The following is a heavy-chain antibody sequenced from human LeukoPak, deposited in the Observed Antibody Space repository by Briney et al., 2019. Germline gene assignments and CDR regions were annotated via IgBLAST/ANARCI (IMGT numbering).Heavy chain of an antibody. V-gene: IGHV4-39*01. Sequence: SETLSLTCTVSGGSISSSSYYWGWIRQPPGKGLEWIGSIYYSGSTYYNPSLKSRVTISVDTSKNQFSLKLSSVTAADTAVYYCARHGSSGYYPWYFDYRGQGTLVTVSS. CDR1: GGSISSSSYY. CDR3: ARHGSSGYYPWYFDY. CDR2: IYYSGST. D-gene: IGHD3-22*01. J-gene: IGHJ4*02.